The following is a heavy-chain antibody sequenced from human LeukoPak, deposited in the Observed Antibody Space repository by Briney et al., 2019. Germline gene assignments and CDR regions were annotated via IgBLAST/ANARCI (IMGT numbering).Heavy chain of an antibody. CDR3: ARVLHKRNYDSSDYYGY. CDR1: GFTFSSYA. J-gene: IGHJ4*02. Sequence: GGSLRLSCAASGFTFSSYAMTWVRQAPGKGLEWVSAISGSGGSTYYADSVKGRFTISRDNSKNTLYLQMNSLRAEDTAVYYCARVLHKRNYDSSDYYGYWGQGTLVTVSS. V-gene: IGHV3-23*01. CDR2: ISGSGGST. D-gene: IGHD3-22*01.